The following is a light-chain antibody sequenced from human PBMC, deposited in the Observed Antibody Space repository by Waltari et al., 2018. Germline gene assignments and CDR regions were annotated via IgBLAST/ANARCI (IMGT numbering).Light chain of an antibody. CDR1: RDITNF. V-gene: IGKV1-33*01. CDR2: EAS. J-gene: IGKJ5*01. Sequence: DIQMTQSPASLSAYVGDSVGITCPATRDITNFLSWFQQKSGRTPRLLIYEASILDTGVPSRFSGRGSGTHFTLTINDVQPEDSATYFCQQYDDVPITFGQVTRLDI. CDR3: QQYDDVPIT.